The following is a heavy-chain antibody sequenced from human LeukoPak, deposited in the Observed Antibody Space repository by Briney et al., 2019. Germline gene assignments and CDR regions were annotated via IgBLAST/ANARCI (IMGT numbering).Heavy chain of an antibody. J-gene: IGHJ6*03. Sequence: ASVKVSCKASGYTFTGYYMHWVRQAPGQGLEWMGIINPSGGSTSYAQKFQGRVTMTRDMSTSTVYMELSSLRSEDTAVYYCARGGSSGWSYYYYYYYMDVWGKGTTVTVSS. D-gene: IGHD6-19*01. V-gene: IGHV1-46*01. CDR1: GYTFTGYY. CDR3: ARGGSSGWSYYYYYYYMDV. CDR2: INPSGGST.